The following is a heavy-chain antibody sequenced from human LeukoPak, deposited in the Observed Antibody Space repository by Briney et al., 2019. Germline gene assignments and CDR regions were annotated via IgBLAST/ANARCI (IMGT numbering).Heavy chain of an antibody. Sequence: PGGSLRLSCVASGFTFSNFAIHWVRQAPGKGLEWVTIVSYDGNRKYYADSVGGRFTVSRDNSKNTLHLEMNSLRVEDTAVYYCARDMRGREAGATISDYWGQGTLVTVSS. CDR2: VSYDGNRK. D-gene: IGHD1-26*01. V-gene: IGHV3-30-3*01. CDR3: ARDMRGREAGATISDY. CDR1: GFTFSNFA. J-gene: IGHJ4*02.